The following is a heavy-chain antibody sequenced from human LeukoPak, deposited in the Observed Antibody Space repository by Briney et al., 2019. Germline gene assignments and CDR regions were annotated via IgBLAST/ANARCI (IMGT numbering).Heavy chain of an antibody. CDR3: ARVSLGYCSGGTCYFQDH. CDR2: MNPNSGNT. J-gene: IGHJ4*02. D-gene: IGHD2-15*01. Sequence: ASVKVSCKASGYTFTNYDINWVRRATGQGLEWMGWMNPNSGNTGYAQKFQGRVTMTRSTSISTAYMELSSLTSEDTAVYYCARVSLGYCSGGTCYFQDHWGQGTLVSVSS. CDR1: GYTFTNYD. V-gene: IGHV1-8*01.